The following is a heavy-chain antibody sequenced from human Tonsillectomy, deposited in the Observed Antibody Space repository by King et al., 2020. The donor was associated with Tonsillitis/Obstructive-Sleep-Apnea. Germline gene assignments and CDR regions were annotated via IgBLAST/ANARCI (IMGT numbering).Heavy chain of an antibody. CDR1: GYTFTGYY. CDR2: INPNSGGP. Sequence: QLVQSGAEVKKPGASVKVSCKASGYTFTGYYMHWVRQAPGQGLEWMGWINPNSGGPNYAQKFQGWVTMTRDTSISTAYMGLRRLRSDETAVYYCVRDLGYYSSTSYYPVAFDIWGQGTMVTVSS. CDR3: VRDLGYYSSTSYYPVAFDI. D-gene: IGHD2-2*01. V-gene: IGHV1-2*04. J-gene: IGHJ3*02.